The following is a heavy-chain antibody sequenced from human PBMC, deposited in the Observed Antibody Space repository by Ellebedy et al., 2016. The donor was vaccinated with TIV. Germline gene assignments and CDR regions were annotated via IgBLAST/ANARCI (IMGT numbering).Heavy chain of an antibody. V-gene: IGHV4-59*08. Sequence: MPGGSLRLSCTVSGGPISPHYWSWIRQSPGKGLEWIGYTYYGGSPKYNPSLTSRVTISVDTSKNQLSLKLASVTVADTAVYYCARLSALTFDGMDVWGQGTTVTVSS. CDR2: TYYGGSP. J-gene: IGHJ6*02. D-gene: IGHD1-14*01. CDR1: GGPISPHY. CDR3: ARLSALTFDGMDV.